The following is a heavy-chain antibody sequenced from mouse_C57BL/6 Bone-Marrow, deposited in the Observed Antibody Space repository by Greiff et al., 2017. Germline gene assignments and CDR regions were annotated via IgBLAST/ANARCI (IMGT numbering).Heavy chain of an antibody. CDR1: GYTFTSYW. Sequence: VQLQQPGAELVMPGASVKLSCKASGYTFTSYWMHWVKQRPGQGLEWIGEIDPSDSYTNYNQKFKGKSTLTVDKSSSTAYMQLSSLTSEDSAVYYCARKARGNYADFDYWGQGTTLTVSS. D-gene: IGHD2-1*01. J-gene: IGHJ2*01. CDR2: IDPSDSYT. CDR3: ARKARGNYADFDY. V-gene: IGHV1-69*01.